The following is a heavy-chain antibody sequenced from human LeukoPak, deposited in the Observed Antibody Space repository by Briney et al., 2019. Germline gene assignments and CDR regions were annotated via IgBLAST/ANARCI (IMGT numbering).Heavy chain of an antibody. CDR2: ISAYNGNT. J-gene: IGHJ4*02. D-gene: IGHD1-1*01. Sequence: ASVKVSCKASGYTFTSYGISWVRQAPGQGLEWMGWISAYNGNTNYAQKLQGRVAMTTDTSTSTAYMELRSLRSDDTAVYYCARVKQLELTRPLDYWGQGTLVTVSS. CDR1: GYTFTSYG. CDR3: ARVKQLELTRPLDY. V-gene: IGHV1-18*01.